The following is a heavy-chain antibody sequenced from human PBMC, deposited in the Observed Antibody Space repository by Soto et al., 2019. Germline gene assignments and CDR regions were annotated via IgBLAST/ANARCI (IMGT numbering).Heavy chain of an antibody. D-gene: IGHD3-3*01. CDR2: IYYSGST. CDR3: ARLQPYYDFWSGFDY. J-gene: IGHJ4*02. CDR1: GGSISGYS. Sequence: PSETLSLTCTVSGGSISGYSWSWIRQPPGKGLEWIGYIYYSGSTYYNPSLKSRVTISVDTSKNQFSLKLSSVTAADTAVYYCARLQPYYDFWSGFDYWGQGTLVTVSS. V-gene: IGHV4-30-4*08.